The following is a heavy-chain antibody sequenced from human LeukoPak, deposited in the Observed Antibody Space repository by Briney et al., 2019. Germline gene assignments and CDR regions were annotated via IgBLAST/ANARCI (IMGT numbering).Heavy chain of an antibody. V-gene: IGHV3-9*01. CDR1: GFTFDDYA. Sequence: SLRLSCAASGFTFDDYAMHWVRQAPGKGLEWVSGISWNSGSIGYADSVKGRFTISRDNAKNSLYLQMNSLRAEDTALYYCAKDLGYDILTGPSFDYWGQGTLVTVSS. J-gene: IGHJ4*02. CDR2: ISWNSGSI. CDR3: AKDLGYDILTGPSFDY. D-gene: IGHD3-9*01.